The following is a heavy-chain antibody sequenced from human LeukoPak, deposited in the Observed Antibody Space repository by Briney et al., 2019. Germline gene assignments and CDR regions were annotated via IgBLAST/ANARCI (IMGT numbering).Heavy chain of an antibody. V-gene: IGHV4-34*01. CDR2: INHSGYT. D-gene: IGHD2-21*01. CDR3: ARQYCGSDY. Sequence: SETLSLTCAVSGVSFCNYYWSWIRQSPGKGLEWIGEINHSGYTNYNPSLRSRFTKSIDTSRNQFSLKVTSVTAADTAIYYCARQYCGSDYWGQGTLVSVSS. J-gene: IGHJ4*02. CDR1: GVSFCNYY.